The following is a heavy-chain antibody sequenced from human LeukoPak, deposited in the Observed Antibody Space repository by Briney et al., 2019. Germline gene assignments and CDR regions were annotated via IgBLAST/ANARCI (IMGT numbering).Heavy chain of an antibody. V-gene: IGHV3-7*01. Sequence: GGSLRLSCAASGFTFSSYWMSWVRQAPGKGLEWVANIKQDGSEKYYVDSVKGRFTISRDNAKNSLYLQMNSLRAEDTAVFYCAEDSTDSGYPFDYWGQGTLVTVSS. J-gene: IGHJ4*02. CDR2: IKQDGSEK. D-gene: IGHD5-12*01. CDR3: AEDSTDSGYPFDY. CDR1: GFTFSSYW.